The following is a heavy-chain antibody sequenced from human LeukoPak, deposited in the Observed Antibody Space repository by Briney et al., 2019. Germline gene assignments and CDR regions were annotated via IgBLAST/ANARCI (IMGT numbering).Heavy chain of an antibody. V-gene: IGHV4/OR15-8*02. D-gene: IGHD2-8*01. Sequence: SETLSLTCGVSGGSIRSTNWWSWVRQPPGQGLEWIGEISLSGQTNFNPSLNGRVTMSLDESRNQLSLTLTSVTAADTAIYYCSRENGAFCPFGYWGQGTLLIVPP. CDR2: ISLSGQT. J-gene: IGHJ4*02. CDR1: GGSIRSTNW. CDR3: SRENGAFCPFGY.